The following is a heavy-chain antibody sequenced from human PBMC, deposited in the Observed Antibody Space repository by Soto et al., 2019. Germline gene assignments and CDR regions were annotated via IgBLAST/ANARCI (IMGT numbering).Heavy chain of an antibody. CDR2: VSSGCSTT. V-gene: IGHV3-48*01. D-gene: IGHD3-16*01. CDR3: LNGDYY. J-gene: IGHJ4*02. Sequence: PGGSLRLSCAASGFTFGGYGMNWVRQTPGKGLEWLSYVSSGCSTTYYADSVKGRFTISRDNARNTLSLQMTSLRAEDTAVYYCLNGDYYVGPGTLVTVSS. CDR1: GFTFGGYG.